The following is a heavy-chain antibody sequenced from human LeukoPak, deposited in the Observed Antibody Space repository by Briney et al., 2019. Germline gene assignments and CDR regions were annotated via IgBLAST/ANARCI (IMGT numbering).Heavy chain of an antibody. CDR3: ETDSGVAVPSLGH. D-gene: IGHD6-19*01. V-gene: IGHV1-2*02. CDR1: GYTFTVYY. CDR2: INPNTGDT. J-gene: IGHJ4*02. Sequence: ASEKVSRKASGYTFTVYYLHWVRQAPGQGLEWMGWINPNTGDTHYAQYFQGRVTMTRDTFISTTYLELRRLRSDDTGVYYCETDSGVAVPSLGHWGQGTLVTVSS.